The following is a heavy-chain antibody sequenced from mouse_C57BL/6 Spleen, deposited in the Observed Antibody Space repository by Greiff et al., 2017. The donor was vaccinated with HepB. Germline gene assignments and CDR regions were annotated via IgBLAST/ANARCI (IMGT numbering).Heavy chain of an antibody. CDR1: GFTFSDYG. V-gene: IGHV5-17*01. CDR3: ARRGTGYAMDY. J-gene: IGHJ4*01. D-gene: IGHD3-3*01. Sequence: EVNLVESGGGLVKPGGSLKLSCAASGFTFSDYGMHWVRQAPEKGLEWVAYISSGSSTIYYADTVKGRFTISRDSAKNTLFLQMTSLRSEDPAMYYCARRGTGYAMDYWGQGTSVTVSS. CDR2: ISSGSSTI.